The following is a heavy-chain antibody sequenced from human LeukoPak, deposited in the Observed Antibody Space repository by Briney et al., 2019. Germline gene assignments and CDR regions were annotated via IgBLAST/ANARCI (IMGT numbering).Heavy chain of an antibody. CDR2: ISSSSSYI. Sequence: KSGGSLRLSCAASGFTFSSYSMNWVRQAPGKGLEWVSSISSSSSYIYYADSVKGRFTISRDNAKNSLYLQMNSLRAEDTAVYYCARTRLYYYDSSGYGDFDYWGQGTLVTVSS. CDR1: GFTFSSYS. D-gene: IGHD3-22*01. V-gene: IGHV3-21*01. J-gene: IGHJ4*02. CDR3: ARTRLYYYDSSGYGDFDY.